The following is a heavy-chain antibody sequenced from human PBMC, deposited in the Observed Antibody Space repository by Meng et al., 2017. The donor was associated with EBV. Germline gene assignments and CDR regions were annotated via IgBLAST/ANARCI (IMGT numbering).Heavy chain of an antibody. Sequence: GLAVGSGGGLVQPGGSLKLSCAASGFTFSGSAMHWVRQASGKGLEWVGRIRSKAKSYATAYAASVKGRFTISRDDSKNTAHLQMNSLKTEDTAVYYCTRMSSPLDYWGQGTLVTVSS. CDR1: GFTFSGSA. D-gene: IGHD2-2*01. J-gene: IGHJ4*02. CDR3: TRMSSPLDY. V-gene: IGHV3-73*02. CDR2: IRSKAKSYAT.